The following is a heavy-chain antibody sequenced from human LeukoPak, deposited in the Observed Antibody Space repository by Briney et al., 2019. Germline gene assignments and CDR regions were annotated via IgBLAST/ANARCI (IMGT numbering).Heavy chain of an antibody. D-gene: IGHD3-10*01. Sequence: GGSLRLSCAASGFTFSSFGMNWVRQAPGKGLEWVSYISDSSSLTYYADSVKGRFTISRDNAKNTLYLQMNSLRVEDTAVYYCARGRGWYFDLWGRGTLVTVSS. J-gene: IGHJ2*01. CDR2: ISDSSSLT. CDR3: ARGRGWYFDL. V-gene: IGHV3-48*04. CDR1: GFTFSSFG.